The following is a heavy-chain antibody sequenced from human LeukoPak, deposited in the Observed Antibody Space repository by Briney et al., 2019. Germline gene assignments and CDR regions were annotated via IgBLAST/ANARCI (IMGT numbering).Heavy chain of an antibody. D-gene: IGHD6-19*01. CDR1: GGSISSSNW. V-gene: IGHV4-4*02. CDR2: IYHSGST. J-gene: IGHJ4*02. Sequence: SETLSLTCAVSGGSISSSNWWSWVRQPPGKGLEWIGEIYHSGSTNYNPSLKSRVTMSVDTSKNQFSLKLSSVTAADTAVYYCARDIEHLAAYYFDYWGQGTLVTVSS. CDR3: ARDIEHLAAYYFDY.